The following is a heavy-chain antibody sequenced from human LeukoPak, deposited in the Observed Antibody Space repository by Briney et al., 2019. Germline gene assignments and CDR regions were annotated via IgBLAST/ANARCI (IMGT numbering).Heavy chain of an antibody. CDR3: ARDREVGDGIDSFDI. CDR2: IWYDGSNK. V-gene: IGHV3-33*08. J-gene: IGHJ3*02. Sequence: GGSLRLSCAASGFTFSSYGMHWVRQAPGKGLEWVAVIWYDGSNKYYADSVKGRFTISRDNSKNTLYLQMNSLRAEDTAVYYCARDREVGDGIDSFDIWGQGTMVTVSS. D-gene: IGHD1-26*01. CDR1: GFTFSSYG.